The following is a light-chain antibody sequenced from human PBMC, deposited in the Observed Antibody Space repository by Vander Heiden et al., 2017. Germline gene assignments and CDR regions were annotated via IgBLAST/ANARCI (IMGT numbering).Light chain of an antibody. J-gene: IGLJ3*02. CDR1: SGDVGGYDY. CDR2: EDS. V-gene: IGLV2-14*01. CDR3: NSYTSGSTLV. Sequence: QSALIQHASVPGPPGQPISFSCPGTSGDVGGYDYSSWCQQHPDKAHKLMIYEDSNRTSGVSNRFSGSKSSNTTTLTISGREAEDGAEYYYNSYTSGSTLVFGGGTKLTVL.